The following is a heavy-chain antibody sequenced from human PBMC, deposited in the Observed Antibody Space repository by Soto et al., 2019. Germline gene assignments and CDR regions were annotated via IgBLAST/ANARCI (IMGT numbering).Heavy chain of an antibody. CDR3: ARDLVRGYGSPWFDP. J-gene: IGHJ5*02. CDR1: GFTFSSYS. CDR2: ISSSSSYI. V-gene: IGHV3-21*01. D-gene: IGHD5-12*01. Sequence: GGSLRLSCAASGFTFSSYSMNWVRQAPGKGLEWVSSISSSSSYIYYADSVKGRFTISRDNAKNSLYLQMNSLRAEDTAVYYCARDLVRGYGSPWFDPWGQGTLVTVSS.